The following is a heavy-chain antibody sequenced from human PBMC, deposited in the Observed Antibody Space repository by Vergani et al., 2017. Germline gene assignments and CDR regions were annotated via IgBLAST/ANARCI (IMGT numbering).Heavy chain of an antibody. V-gene: IGHV3-11*01. CDR1: GFTFSDYY. J-gene: IGHJ3*01. D-gene: IGHD5-12*01. CDR2: ISGSGHTK. Sequence: QVQLVESGGGLVKPGGSLRLSCAASGFTFSDYYMTWIRQAPGKGLEWISYISGSGHTKYYADSVKGRFAISRDNAKNSLFLEMNSLRFEDTAVYFCTKGSVYYHDSAGHGYDPYTGFDLWGQGTLVTVSS. CDR3: TKGSVYYHDSAGHGYDPYTGFDL.